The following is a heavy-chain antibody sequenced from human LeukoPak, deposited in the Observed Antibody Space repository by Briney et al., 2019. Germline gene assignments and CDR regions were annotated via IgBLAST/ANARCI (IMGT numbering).Heavy chain of an antibody. CDR1: GYTFMSLG. V-gene: IGHV1-18*01. Sequence: GASVKVSCKASGYTFMSLGITWVRQAPGQGLEWMGWISAYNGNTEYAQKLQGRVTMTTDTSTNTAYMELRSLRSDDTAVYYCARETTGSYYVLDYWGQGTLVTVSS. CDR3: ARETTGSYYVLDY. D-gene: IGHD1-26*01. CDR2: ISAYNGNT. J-gene: IGHJ4*02.